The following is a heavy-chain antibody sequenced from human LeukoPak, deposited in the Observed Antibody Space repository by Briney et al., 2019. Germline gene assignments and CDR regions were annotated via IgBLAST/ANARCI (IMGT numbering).Heavy chain of an antibody. V-gene: IGHV1-69*13. J-gene: IGHJ4*02. Sequence: ASVKVSCKASGGTFSSYAISWVRQAPGQGLEWMGGIIPIFSTADYAQKFQGRVTITADESTSTAYMELSSLRSEDTAVYYCARGTTLVTNYFDYWGQGTLVTVSS. CDR3: ARGTTLVTNYFDY. CDR1: GGTFSSYA. D-gene: IGHD5-18*01. CDR2: IIPIFSTA.